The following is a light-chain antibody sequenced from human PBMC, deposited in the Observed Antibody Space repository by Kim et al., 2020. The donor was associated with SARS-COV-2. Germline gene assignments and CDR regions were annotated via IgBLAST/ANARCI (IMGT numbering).Light chain of an antibody. CDR1: HSVSSN. Sequence: EIVMTQSPATLSVSPGERATLSCRASHSVSSNLAWYQQKPGQAPRLLIYGASTRATGIPGRFTASGSGTEFTLSISSLQSEDFAVYFCQQYINWPLYTFGQGNKLEI. CDR3: QQYINWPLYT. J-gene: IGKJ2*01. CDR2: GAS. V-gene: IGKV3-15*01.